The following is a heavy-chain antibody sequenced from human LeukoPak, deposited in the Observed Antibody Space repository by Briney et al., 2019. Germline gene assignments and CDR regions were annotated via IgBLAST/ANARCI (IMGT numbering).Heavy chain of an antibody. D-gene: IGHD3-10*01. Sequence: PGRSLRLSCAASGFTFSSYAMSWVRQAPGKGLEWVSVIYSGGSTYYADSVKGRFTISRDNSKNTLYLQMNSLRAEDTAVYYCARDRTGSGSSNWFDPWGQGTLVTVSS. V-gene: IGHV3-66*01. CDR2: IYSGGST. CDR1: GFTFSSYA. CDR3: ARDRTGSGSSNWFDP. J-gene: IGHJ5*02.